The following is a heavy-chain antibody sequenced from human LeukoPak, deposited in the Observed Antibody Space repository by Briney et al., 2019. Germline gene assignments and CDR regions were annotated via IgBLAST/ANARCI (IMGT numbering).Heavy chain of an antibody. J-gene: IGHJ5*02. CDR1: RFSSSSYW. CDR3: ARGEGVYCSGGSCYDGWFDP. D-gene: IGHD2-15*01. V-gene: IGHV3-74*01. Sequence: RGALRLSCAASRFSSSSYWMHWVRQAPGKGLVWVSRINSDGSSTSYADSVKGRFTISRDNAKNTLYLQMNSLRAEDTAVYYCARGEGVYCSGGSCYDGWFDPWGQGTLVTVSS. CDR2: INSDGSST.